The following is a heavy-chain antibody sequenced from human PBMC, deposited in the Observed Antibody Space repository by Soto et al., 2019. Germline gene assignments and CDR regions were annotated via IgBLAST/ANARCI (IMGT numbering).Heavy chain of an antibody. J-gene: IGHJ6*02. CDR2: IIPIFGTA. V-gene: IGHV1-69*13. D-gene: IGHD5-18*01. Sequence: ASVKVSCKASGGTFSSYAISWVRQAPGQGLEWMGGIIPIFGTANYAQKFQGRVTITADESTSTAYMELSSLRSEDTAVYYCAKSDVDTAMAPLYYYYYYGMAVWGQGTTVTVSS. CDR3: AKSDVDTAMAPLYYYYYYGMAV. CDR1: GGTFSSYA.